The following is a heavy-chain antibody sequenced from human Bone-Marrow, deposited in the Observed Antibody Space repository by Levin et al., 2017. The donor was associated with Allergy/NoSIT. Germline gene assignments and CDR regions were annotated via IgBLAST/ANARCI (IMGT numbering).Heavy chain of an antibody. CDR2: IYFSGST. D-gene: IGHD6-19*01. J-gene: IGHJ6*02. Sequence: SQTLSLPCAVSDVSVRSASYYWSWIRQPPGKGLEWIGYIYFSGSTNYNPSLKSRVAMSIDTSKNQFSLKLTSVTAADTAVYHCASSSGWLYYYYVVDFWGQGTTVTVSS. V-gene: IGHV4-61*01. CDR3: ASSSGWLYYYYVVDF. CDR1: DVSVRSASYY.